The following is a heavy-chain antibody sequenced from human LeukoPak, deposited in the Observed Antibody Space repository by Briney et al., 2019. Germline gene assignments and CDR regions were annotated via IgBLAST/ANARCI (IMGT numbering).Heavy chain of an antibody. V-gene: IGHV3-7*01. CDR2: IDEHGFKT. CDR1: GFIFRSYW. D-gene: IGHD1-7*01. J-gene: IGHJ4*02. Sequence: GSLRLSCTASGFIFRSYWMVWVRQAPGKGLEWVASIDEHGFKTYYAASVTGRFTISKDTAKNSLDLQMNSLRAEDTAVYYCARDGITCTRDYWGQGALVTVSS. CDR3: ARDGITCTRDY.